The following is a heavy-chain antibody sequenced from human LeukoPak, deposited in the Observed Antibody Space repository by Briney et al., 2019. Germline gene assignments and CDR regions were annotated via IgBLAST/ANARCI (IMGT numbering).Heavy chain of an antibody. CDR2: ISAIGDIT. CDR1: GFIFRSSS. Sequence: PGGSQRLSCAASGFIFRSSSMSWVRQAPGKGLEWVSSISAIGDITHYAESVQGRFTISRDNSGNTLYVQMNSLSVDDTAVYYCAKVKSRLRVVGDWGQGTLVTVSS. V-gene: IGHV3-23*01. D-gene: IGHD3-22*01. J-gene: IGHJ4*02. CDR3: AKVKSRLRVVGD.